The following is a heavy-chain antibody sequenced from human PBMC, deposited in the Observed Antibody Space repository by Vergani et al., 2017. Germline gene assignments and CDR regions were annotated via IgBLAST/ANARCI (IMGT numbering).Heavy chain of an antibody. V-gene: IGHV4-39*01. CDR1: ADSISSGSYY. J-gene: IGHJ5*02. D-gene: IGHD3-22*01. Sequence: QVNLQESGPGLVKPSETLFLTCTVSADSISSGSYYWGWIRQPPGKSLEWIGSLYYSGLTYYNPSLKSRVAISVATSKNQFSLKVTSVTAAATAVYYCARCFRDEGMIYGGTVENWFDPWGQGTLVTVSS. CDR2: LYYSGLT. CDR3: ARCFRDEGMIYGGTVENWFDP.